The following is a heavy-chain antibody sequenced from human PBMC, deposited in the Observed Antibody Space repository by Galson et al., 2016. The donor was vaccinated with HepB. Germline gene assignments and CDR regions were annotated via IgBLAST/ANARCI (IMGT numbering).Heavy chain of an antibody. CDR1: GFSLSPSGMC. CDR2: IDWDDDQ. J-gene: IGHJ6*02. D-gene: IGHD5-18*01. CDR3: ARIRMETANLYGMDV. Sequence: PALVKPTQTLTLTCTFSGFSLSPSGMCVSWIRQPPGKALEWLARIDWDDDQYYSTSLKTRLTISKDTSKNQVVLTMTNVDPVDTATYYCARIRMETANLYGMDVWGQGTAVTVSS. V-gene: IGHV2-70*11.